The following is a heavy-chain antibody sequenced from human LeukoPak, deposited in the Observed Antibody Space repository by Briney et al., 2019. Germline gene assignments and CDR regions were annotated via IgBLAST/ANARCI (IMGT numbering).Heavy chain of an antibody. CDR1: GFTFSNFW. CDR2: IKQDDSEI. D-gene: IGHD5-18*01. J-gene: IGHJ6*03. CDR3: AKDGHRSSMGLPLYYYYYYMDV. V-gene: IGHV3-7*03. Sequence: GGSLRLSCAASGFTFSNFWMSWVRQAPGKGLEWVANIKQDDSEIYYVDSVKGRFTISRDNAKNSLFLQMNSLRAEDTAVYYCAKDGHRSSMGLPLYYYYYYMDVWGKGTTVTVSS.